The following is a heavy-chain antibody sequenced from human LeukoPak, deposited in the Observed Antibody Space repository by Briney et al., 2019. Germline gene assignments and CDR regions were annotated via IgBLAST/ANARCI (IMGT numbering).Heavy chain of an antibody. Sequence: PTETLSLTCAVYGGSFSGYYWSWIRQPPGKGLEWIGEINHSGSTNYNQSLKSRVTISVDTSKNQFSLKLSSVTAADTAVYYCARVVPTSHYDYVWGSYRPTYYFDYWGQGTLVTVSS. CDR3: ARVVPTSHYDYVWGSYRPTYYFDY. V-gene: IGHV4-34*01. CDR2: INHSGST. J-gene: IGHJ4*02. CDR1: GGSFSGYY. D-gene: IGHD3-16*02.